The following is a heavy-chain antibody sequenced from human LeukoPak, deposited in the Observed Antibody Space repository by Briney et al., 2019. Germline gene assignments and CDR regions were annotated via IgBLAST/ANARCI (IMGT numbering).Heavy chain of an antibody. D-gene: IGHD5-18*01. CDR1: GFTFSSYS. Sequence: PGGSLRLSCAASGFTFSSYSMNWVRQAPGKGLEWVSYISSSRYIIYYADSVKGRFTVSRDNAKNSMYLRMDTLRAEDTAVYYCARERGYNYGYSGYYDQWGQGILVTVSS. CDR2: ISSSRYII. J-gene: IGHJ4*02. V-gene: IGHV3-48*04. CDR3: ARERGYNYGYSGYYDQ.